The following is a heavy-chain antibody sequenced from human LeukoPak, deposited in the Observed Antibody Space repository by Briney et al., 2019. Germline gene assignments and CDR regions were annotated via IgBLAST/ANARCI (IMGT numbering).Heavy chain of an antibody. V-gene: IGHV4-31*03. Sequence: SETLSLTCTVSGGSISGGGYYWSWIRQHPGKGLEWIGYIYYSGSTYYNPSLKSRVTITVDTSKNQFSLKLSSVTAADTAVYYSARDLFPAALDYYGMDVWGQGTTVTVSS. D-gene: IGHD6-13*01. CDR3: ARDLFPAALDYYGMDV. CDR1: GGSISGGGYY. J-gene: IGHJ6*02. CDR2: IYYSGST.